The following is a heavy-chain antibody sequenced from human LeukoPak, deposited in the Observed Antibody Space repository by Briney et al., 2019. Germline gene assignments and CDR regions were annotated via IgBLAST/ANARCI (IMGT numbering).Heavy chain of an antibody. CDR1: GFTVSSNY. CDR3: ARGGPAAGRFDY. D-gene: IGHD6-13*01. J-gene: IGHJ4*02. Sequence: GGSLRLSCAASGFTVSSNYTSWVRQAPGEGLEWVSVIYSGGSTYYADSVKGRFTISRDNSKNTLYLQMNSLRAEDTAVYYCARGGPAAGRFDYWGQGTLVTVSS. CDR2: IYSGGST. V-gene: IGHV3-66*01.